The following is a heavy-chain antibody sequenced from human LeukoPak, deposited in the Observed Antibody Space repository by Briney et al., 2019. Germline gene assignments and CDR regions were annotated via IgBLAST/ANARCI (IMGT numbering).Heavy chain of an antibody. D-gene: IGHD2-2*01. CDR1: GFTFSSYA. CDR3: ARPKRPYCSSTSCYESEFDY. V-gene: IGHV3-30-3*01. CDR2: ISYDGSNK. Sequence: GGSLRLSCAASGFTFSSYAMHWVRQAPGKGLEWVAVISYDGSNKYYADSVKGRFTISRDNSKNTLYLQMNSLRAEDTAVYCCARPKRPYCSSTSCYESEFDYWGQGTLVTVSS. J-gene: IGHJ4*02.